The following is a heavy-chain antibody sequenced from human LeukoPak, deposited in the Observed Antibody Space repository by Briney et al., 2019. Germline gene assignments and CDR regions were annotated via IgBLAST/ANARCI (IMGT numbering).Heavy chain of an antibody. V-gene: IGHV3-49*05. Sequence: KPGRSLRLSCIASGFTFGDYAMSWFRQAPGKGLEWVGFIRSKAYGGTTEYAASVKGRFTISRDDSKSVAYLQMNSLKTEDTAVYYCTRVPYGFWSGYYSCDYWGQGTLVTVSS. D-gene: IGHD3-3*01. CDR2: IRSKAYGGTT. CDR1: GFTFGDYA. J-gene: IGHJ4*02. CDR3: TRVPYGFWSGYYSCDY.